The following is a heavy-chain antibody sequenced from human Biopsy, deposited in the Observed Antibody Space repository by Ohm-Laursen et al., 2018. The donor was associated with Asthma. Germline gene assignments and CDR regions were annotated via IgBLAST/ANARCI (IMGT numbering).Heavy chain of an antibody. D-gene: IGHD6-19*01. J-gene: IGHJ4*02. Sequence: GSLRLSCAASGFTVSRDHMFWVRQAPGKGLEWVSVIYSGGTSDTADSVRGRFTISRDFYKNTLYLQMDSLRAEDTAVYNCARGDSSGWSHYYFDYWGQGTLVTVSS. V-gene: IGHV3-53*01. CDR2: IYSGGTS. CDR1: GFTVSRDH. CDR3: ARGDSSGWSHYYFDY.